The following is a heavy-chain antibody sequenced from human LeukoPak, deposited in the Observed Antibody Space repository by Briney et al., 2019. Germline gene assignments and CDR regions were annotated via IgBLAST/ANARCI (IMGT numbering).Heavy chain of an antibody. D-gene: IGHD2-15*01. V-gene: IGHV3-21*01. CDR3: ARDPPLHGGYYFDY. Sequence: GGSLRLSCAASGFTFSSYSMNWVRQAPGKGLEWVSSISSSSSYIYYADSVKGRFTISRDNAKNSLYLQMNSLRAEDTAVYYCARDPPLHGGYYFDYWGQGTLVTVSS. J-gene: IGHJ4*02. CDR1: GFTFSSYS. CDR2: ISSSSSYI.